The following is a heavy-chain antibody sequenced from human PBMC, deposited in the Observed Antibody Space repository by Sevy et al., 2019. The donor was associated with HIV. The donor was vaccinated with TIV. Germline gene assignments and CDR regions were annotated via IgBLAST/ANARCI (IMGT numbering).Heavy chain of an antibody. CDR1: GFTVGSNY. CDR2: IYSGVTT. J-gene: IGHJ3*02. V-gene: IGHV3-53*01. CDR3: ARVSVYYYDSSGYYTTGNAFDI. Sequence: GPLRLSCAASGFTVGSNYMSWVRQAPGKGLEWVSIIYSGVTTSYADSVKGRFTISRDNSKNTLYLQMNSLRAEDTAVYYCARVSVYYYDSSGYYTTGNAFDIWGQGTMVTVSS. D-gene: IGHD3-22*01.